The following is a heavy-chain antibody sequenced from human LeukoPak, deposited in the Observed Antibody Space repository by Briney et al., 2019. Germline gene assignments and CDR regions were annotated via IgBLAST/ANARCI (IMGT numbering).Heavy chain of an antibody. Sequence: GGSLRLSCAASGFSFSSYWMHCVRHAPGKGLVWVSRINSDGSSTSYADSVKGRFTISRDNAKNTLYLQMNSLRAEDTAVYYCAWGLYGSGSYIPDYWGQGTLVTVSS. J-gene: IGHJ4*02. CDR3: AWGLYGSGSYIPDY. D-gene: IGHD3-10*01. CDR2: INSDGSST. CDR1: GFSFSSYW. V-gene: IGHV3-74*01.